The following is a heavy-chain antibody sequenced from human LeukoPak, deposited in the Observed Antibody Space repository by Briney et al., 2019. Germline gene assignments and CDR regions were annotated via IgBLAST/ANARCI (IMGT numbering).Heavy chain of an antibody. V-gene: IGHV3-30*18. D-gene: IGHD2-2*03. J-gene: IGHJ4*02. CDR1: GFTFSSYG. Sequence: GGSLRLSCAASGFTFSSYGMHWVRQAPGKGLEWVAVISYDGSNKYYADSVKGRFTISRDNSKNTLYLQMNSLRAEDTAVYYCAKDRGYCSSTSCRIFDYWGQGTLVTVSS. CDR3: AKDRGYCSSTSCRIFDY. CDR2: ISYDGSNK.